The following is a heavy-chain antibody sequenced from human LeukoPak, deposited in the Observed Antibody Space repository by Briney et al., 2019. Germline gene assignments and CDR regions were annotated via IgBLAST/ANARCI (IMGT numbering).Heavy chain of an antibody. J-gene: IGHJ4*02. CDR1: GDSVSSNSAA. V-gene: IGHV6-1*01. CDR3: ARDHPSSTWESSFDF. Sequence: SQTLSLTCAISGDSVSSNSAAWHWIRQSPSRGLEWLGRTYYRSKWYNDYAVSVKSRITISPDTSKNQFSLHLNSVTPEDTAVYYCARDHPSSTWESSFDFWGQGTLVTVSS. CDR2: TYYRSKWYN. D-gene: IGHD6-13*01.